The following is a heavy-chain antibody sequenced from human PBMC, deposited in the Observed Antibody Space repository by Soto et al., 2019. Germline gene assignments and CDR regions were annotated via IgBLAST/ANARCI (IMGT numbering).Heavy chain of an antibody. Sequence: PGGSLRLSCAVSGFTFRSYWMHWVRQAPGKGLVWVSRINSDGSSTSYVDSVKGRFTISRDNAKNTLYLQMNSLRAEDTAVYYCARGGIPPGYGLDVWGQGTTVTVSS. D-gene: IGHD6-13*01. V-gene: IGHV3-74*01. CDR2: INSDGSST. CDR1: GFTFRSYW. J-gene: IGHJ6*02. CDR3: ARGGIPPGYGLDV.